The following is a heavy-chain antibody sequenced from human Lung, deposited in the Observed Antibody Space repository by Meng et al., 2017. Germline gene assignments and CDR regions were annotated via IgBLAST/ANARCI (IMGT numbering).Heavy chain of an antibody. CDR3: ARSQQWLDS. Sequence: QVHLQQSDSGLVEPSQTLSLTCAISGDSVSSKSAPWNWIRQSPSRGLEWLGRTYYRSKWYNGYAVSVRSRITINPDTSKNQFSLQLNSVTPEDTAVYYCARSQQWLDSWGQGTLVTVSS. J-gene: IGHJ4*02. CDR2: TYYRSKWYN. V-gene: IGHV6-1*01. D-gene: IGHD6-19*01. CDR1: GDSVSSKSAP.